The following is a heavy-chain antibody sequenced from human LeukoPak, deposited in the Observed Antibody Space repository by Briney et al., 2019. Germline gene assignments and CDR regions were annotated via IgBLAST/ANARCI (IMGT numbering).Heavy chain of an antibody. V-gene: IGHV4-34*01. CDR2: INHSGST. CDR1: GGSFSGYY. J-gene: IGHJ4*02. D-gene: IGHD6-19*01. CDR3: ARVGSGGAWFDF. Sequence: SETLSLTCAVYGGSFSGYYWSWIRQPPGKGLEWIGEINHSGSTNYNPSLKSRVTISVDTSKNQFYLKMTSATAADTVVYFCARVGSGGAWFDFWGQGTLVTVSS.